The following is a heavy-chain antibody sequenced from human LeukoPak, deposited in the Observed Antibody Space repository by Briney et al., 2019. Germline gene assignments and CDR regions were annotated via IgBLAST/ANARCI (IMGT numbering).Heavy chain of an antibody. CDR1: VYSISSGHY. J-gene: IGHJ4*02. Sequence: SETLSLTCAVSVYSISSGHYWGWIRQPPGKGLEWIGSIHHSGRTYHNSSLKSRVTISVDTSKNRFSLRLSSVTAADTAVYYCTRHTYFYDSPGAYYFDYWGQGTLVTVSS. D-gene: IGHD3-22*01. V-gene: IGHV4-38-2*01. CDR3: TRHTYFYDSPGAYYFDY. CDR2: IHHSGRT.